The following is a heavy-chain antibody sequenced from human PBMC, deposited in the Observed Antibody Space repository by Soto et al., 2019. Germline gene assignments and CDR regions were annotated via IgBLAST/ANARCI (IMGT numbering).Heavy chain of an antibody. CDR2: IKSKTDGGTT. CDR1: GFTFSNAW. D-gene: IGHD4-17*01. CDR3: TTFYGDYIYYFDY. V-gene: IGHV3-15*01. J-gene: IGHJ4*02. Sequence: GGSLRLSCAASGFTFSNAWMSWVRQAPGKGLEWVGRIKSKTDGGTTDYAAPVKGRFTISRDDSKNTLYLQMNSLKTEDTAVYYCTTFYGDYIYYFDYWGQGTLVTVSS.